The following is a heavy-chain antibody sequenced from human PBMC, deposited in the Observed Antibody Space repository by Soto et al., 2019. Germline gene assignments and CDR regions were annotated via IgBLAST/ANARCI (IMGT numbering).Heavy chain of an antibody. V-gene: IGHV3-11*01. D-gene: IGHD6-6*01. CDR3: ARVGANKVWSMAPRPKGYFFDY. CDR2: ISSSATTS. CDR1: GFTFTDHY. Sequence: GGSLRLSCAASGFTFTDHYMTWIRQAPGKGVEWVSSISSSATTSYYTDSVKGRFTISRDNAENSVGLQMTSLRAVDTAVYYCARVGANKVWSMAPRPKGYFFDYWGQGTLVTVSS. J-gene: IGHJ4*02.